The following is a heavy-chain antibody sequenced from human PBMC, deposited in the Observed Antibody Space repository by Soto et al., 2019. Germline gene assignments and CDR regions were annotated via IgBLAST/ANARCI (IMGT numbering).Heavy chain of an antibody. CDR1: GFTFSSYA. CDR3: AREGDSSGFDY. D-gene: IGHD3-22*01. J-gene: IGHJ4*02. Sequence: GGSLRLSCAASGFTFSSYAMHLVRQAPGKGLEWVAVISYDGSNKYYADSVKGRFTISRDNSKNTLYLQMNSLRAEDTAVYYCAREGDSSGFDYWGQGTLVTVSS. CDR2: ISYDGSNK. V-gene: IGHV3-30-3*01.